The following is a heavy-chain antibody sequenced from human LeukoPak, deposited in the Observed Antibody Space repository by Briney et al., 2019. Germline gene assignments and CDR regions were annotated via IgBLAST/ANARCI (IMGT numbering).Heavy chain of an antibody. CDR2: IIPILGIA. CDR3: ASRIGDPRDY. D-gene: IGHD3-16*01. V-gene: IGHV1-69*04. J-gene: IGHJ4*02. Sequence: ASVKVSCKASGGTFSSYAISWVRQAPGQGLEWMGRIIPILGIANYAQKFQGRVTITADKSTSTAYMELSSLKSEDTAVYCCASRIGDPRDYWGQGTLVTVSS. CDR1: GGTFSSYA.